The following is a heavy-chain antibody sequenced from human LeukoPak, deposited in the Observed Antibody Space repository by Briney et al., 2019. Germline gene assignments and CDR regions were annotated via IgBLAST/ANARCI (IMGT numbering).Heavy chain of an antibody. V-gene: IGHV3-7*01. Sequence: PGGSLRLPCAASGFKFTSNWMNWVRQAPGKGLQWVANIKPDGSDKYYVDSVKGRFTISRDNAKSSLYLQMNNLRPEDTAVYYCTAGALGYWGRGSLISVSS. CDR3: TAGALGY. CDR1: GFKFTSNW. CDR2: IKPDGSDK. J-gene: IGHJ4*02. D-gene: IGHD3-16*01.